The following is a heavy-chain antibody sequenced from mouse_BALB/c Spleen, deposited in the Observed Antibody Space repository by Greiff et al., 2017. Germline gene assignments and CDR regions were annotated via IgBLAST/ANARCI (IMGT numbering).Heavy chain of an antibody. CDR1: GFTFSSFG. D-gene: IGHD2-3*01. CDR2: ISSGSSTI. CDR3: ARTVYDGYSFYAMDY. V-gene: IGHV5-17*02. Sequence: EVKLVESGGGLVQPGGSRKLSCAASGFTFSSFGMHWVRQAPEKGLEWVAYISSGSSTIYYADTVKGRFTISRDNPKNTLFLQMTSLRSEDTAMYYCARTVYDGYSFYAMDYWGQGTSVTVSS. J-gene: IGHJ4*01.